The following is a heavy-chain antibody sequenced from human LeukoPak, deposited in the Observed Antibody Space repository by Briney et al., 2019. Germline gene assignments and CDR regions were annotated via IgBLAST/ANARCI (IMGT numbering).Heavy chain of an antibody. CDR2: IYHSGIT. D-gene: IGHD2-2*02. CDR1: GYSISSGYY. Sequence: SETLSLTCTVSGYSISSGYYWGWIRQPPGKGLEWIGSIYHSGITYYNPSLKSRVTISADTPKNQFSLKLSSVTAADTAMYYCARAYQPLLYDWFDPWGQGTLVTVSS. CDR3: ARAYQPLLYDWFDP. J-gene: IGHJ5*02. V-gene: IGHV4-38-2*02.